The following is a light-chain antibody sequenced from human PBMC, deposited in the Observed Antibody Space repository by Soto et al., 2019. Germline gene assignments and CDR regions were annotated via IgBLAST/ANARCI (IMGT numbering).Light chain of an antibody. J-gene: IGKJ5*01. V-gene: IGKV3-20*01. Sequence: EIVLTQSPGTLSLSPGERATLSCRASQSVYSSYLAWYQQKPGQAPRLLIYGASSMSTGIPDRFSGSGSGTDFTLPISRLEAEYVAVYYSQRYGSSPITFGQGTRLEI. CDR3: QRYGSSPIT. CDR1: QSVYSSY. CDR2: GAS.